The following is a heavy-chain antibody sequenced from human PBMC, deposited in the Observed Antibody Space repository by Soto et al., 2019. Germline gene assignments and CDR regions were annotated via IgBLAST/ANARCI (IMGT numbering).Heavy chain of an antibody. CDR2: IYYSGST. V-gene: IGHV4-59*01. CDR3: ARGPRYNWNYFPS. J-gene: IGHJ4*02. D-gene: IGHD1-7*01. Sequence: QVQLQESGPGLVKPSETLSLTCTVSGGSISSYYWSWIRQPPGKGLEWIGYIYYSGSTNYNPSLKSRVTISVDTSKNQFSLKLSSVTAADTAVYYCARGPRYNWNYFPSWGQGTLVTVSS. CDR1: GGSISSYY.